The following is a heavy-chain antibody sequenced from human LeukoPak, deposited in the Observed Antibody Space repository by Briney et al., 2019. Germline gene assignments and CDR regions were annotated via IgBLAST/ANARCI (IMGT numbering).Heavy chain of an antibody. J-gene: IGHJ6*03. Sequence: QPGGSLRLSCAASGFTFSSYDMHWVRQATGKGLEWVPAIGTAGDTYYPGSVKGRFTISRENAKNSLYLQMNSLRAGDTAVYYCARDYTGSGRTNYYYYMDVWGRGTTVTVSS. CDR2: IGTAGDT. CDR1: GFTFSSYD. D-gene: IGHD3-10*01. CDR3: ARDYTGSGRTNYYYYMDV. V-gene: IGHV3-13*01.